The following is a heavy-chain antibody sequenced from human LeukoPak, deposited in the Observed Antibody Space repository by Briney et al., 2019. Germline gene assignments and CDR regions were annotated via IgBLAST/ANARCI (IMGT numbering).Heavy chain of an antibody. CDR1: GGSISSYY. D-gene: IGHD6-19*01. CDR3: ARDKVAGYSSGWYGAFDI. V-gene: IGHV4-4*07. CDR2: IYTSGST. J-gene: IGHJ3*02. Sequence: SETLSLTCTVSGGSISSYYWSWIRQPAGKGLEWIGRIYTSGSTNYNPSLKSRVTMSVDTSKNQFSLKLSSVTAADTAVYYCARDKVAGYSSGWYGAFDIWGQGTMVTVSS.